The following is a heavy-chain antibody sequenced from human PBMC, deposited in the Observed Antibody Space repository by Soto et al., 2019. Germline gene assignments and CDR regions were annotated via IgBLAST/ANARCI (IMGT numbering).Heavy chain of an antibody. CDR3: AKASATVKSDGMDV. J-gene: IGHJ6*02. CDR1: GFTFSSYA. V-gene: IGHV3-23*01. CDR2: ISSGANT. Sequence: EVQLLESGGGLVQPGGSLRLSCAASGFTFSSYAMSLVRQAPGKGLECVSSISSGANTYYTDSVRGRFTNSRDNSKNSLYLQMSSLRADDTAIYYCAKASATVKSDGMDVWGQGTTVTVSS.